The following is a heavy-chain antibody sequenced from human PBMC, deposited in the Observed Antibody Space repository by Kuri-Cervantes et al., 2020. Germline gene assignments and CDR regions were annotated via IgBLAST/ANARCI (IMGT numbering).Heavy chain of an antibody. D-gene: IGHD2-15*01. CDR1: GFTFSSYS. Sequence: GESLKISCAASGFTFSSYSMNWVREAPGKGLEWVAVISYDGSNKYYADSVKGRFTISRDNSKNTLYLQMNSLRAEDTAVYYCAKADEDMVVVVAATRTDYYYYGMDVWGQGTTVTVSS. V-gene: IGHV3-30*18. J-gene: IGHJ6*02. CDR3: AKADEDMVVVVAATRTDYYYYGMDV. CDR2: ISYDGSNK.